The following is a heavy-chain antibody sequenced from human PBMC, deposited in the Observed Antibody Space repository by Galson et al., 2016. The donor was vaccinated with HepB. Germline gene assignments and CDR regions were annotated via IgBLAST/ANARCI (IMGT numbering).Heavy chain of an antibody. J-gene: IGHJ5*01. Sequence: SLRLSCAASGFTFSSYWMSWVRQAPGKGLEWVANIKQDGSEKYFLGSVRGRFTISRDNAKNSLYLQMYSLRAEDTAVYYCARVHYYYDSSGYYWVDSWGQGTLVTVSS. CDR1: GFTFSSYW. D-gene: IGHD3-22*01. CDR2: IKQDGSEK. V-gene: IGHV3-7*03. CDR3: ARVHYYYDSSGYYWVDS.